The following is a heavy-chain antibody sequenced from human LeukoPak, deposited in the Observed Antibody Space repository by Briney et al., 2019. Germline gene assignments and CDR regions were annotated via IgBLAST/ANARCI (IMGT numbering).Heavy chain of an antibody. CDR3: ARDFPMDV. V-gene: IGHV3-30*04. J-gene: IGHJ6*02. CDR1: GFTLSSYA. CDR2: ISYDGSNK. Sequence: PGRSLRLSCAASGFTLSSYAMHWVCQAPGKGLEWVAVISYDGSNKYYADSVKGRFTISRDNSKNTLYLQMNSLRAEDTAVYYCARDFPMDVWGQATTVTVSS.